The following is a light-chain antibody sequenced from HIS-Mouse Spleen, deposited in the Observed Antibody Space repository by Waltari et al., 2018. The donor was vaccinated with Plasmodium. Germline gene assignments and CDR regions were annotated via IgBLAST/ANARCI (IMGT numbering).Light chain of an antibody. J-gene: IGKJ3*01. CDR1: QSVSSN. CDR2: GAS. CDR3: QQYNNWPFT. V-gene: IGKV3-15*01. Sequence: EIVMTQSPATPSVSPGETATLSCRASQSVSSNLAWYQQKPGQAPRLLIYGASTRATGIPARFSGSGSGTEFTLTISSLQSEDFAVYYCQQYNNWPFTFGPGTKVDIK.